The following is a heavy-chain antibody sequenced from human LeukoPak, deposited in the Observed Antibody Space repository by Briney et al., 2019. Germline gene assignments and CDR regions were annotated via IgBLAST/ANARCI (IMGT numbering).Heavy chain of an antibody. CDR1: GFTFSSYA. Sequence: PGRSLRLSCAASGFTFSSYAMHWVRQAPGKGLEWVAFIRYDGSNKYYADSVKGRFTISRDNSKNTVYLQMNSLRAEDTAVYYCAKGIDNYYGSGSYFDYWGQGTLVTASS. J-gene: IGHJ4*02. D-gene: IGHD3-10*01. CDR3: AKGIDNYYGSGSYFDY. CDR2: IRYDGSNK. V-gene: IGHV3-30*02.